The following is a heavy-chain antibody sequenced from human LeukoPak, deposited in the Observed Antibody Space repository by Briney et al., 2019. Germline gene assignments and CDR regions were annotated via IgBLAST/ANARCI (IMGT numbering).Heavy chain of an antibody. CDR3: ARGGIEYSSSSAQYYYYYMDV. CDR1: GYTFTSYA. CDR2: INTNTGNP. J-gene: IGHJ6*03. V-gene: IGHV7-4-1*02. Sequence: ASVKVSCKASGYTFTSYAMNWVRQAPGQGLEWMGWINTNTGNPTYAQGFTGRFVFSLDTSVSTAYLQISSLKAEDTAVYYCARGGIEYSSSSAQYYYYYMDVWGKGTTVTVSS. D-gene: IGHD6-6*01.